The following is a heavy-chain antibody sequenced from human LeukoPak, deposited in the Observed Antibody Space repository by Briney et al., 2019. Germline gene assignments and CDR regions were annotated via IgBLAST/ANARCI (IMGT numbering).Heavy chain of an antibody. D-gene: IGHD3-9*01. Sequence: PGGSLRLSCAASGFTFSSYGMHWVRQAPGKGLEWVAFIRYDGSNKYYADSVKGRFTISRDNSKNTLYLQMNSLRAEDTAVYYCAKVLDRYFDSRGVFDIWGQGTMVTVSS. CDR2: IRYDGSNK. J-gene: IGHJ3*02. V-gene: IGHV3-30*02. CDR1: GFTFSSYG. CDR3: AKVLDRYFDSRGVFDI.